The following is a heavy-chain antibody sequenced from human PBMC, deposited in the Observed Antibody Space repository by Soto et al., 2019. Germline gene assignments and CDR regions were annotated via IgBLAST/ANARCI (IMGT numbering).Heavy chain of an antibody. CDR3: AGEGYCSSTSCPRHYYGMDV. D-gene: IGHD2-2*01. V-gene: IGHV1-69*01. Sequence: QVQLVQSGAEVKKPGSSVKVSCKASGGTFSSYAISWVRQAPGQGLEWMGGIIPIFGTANYAQKFQGRVTITADESTSTAYMELSSLRSEDTAVYYCAGEGYCSSTSCPRHYYGMDVWGQGTTVPVSS. J-gene: IGHJ6*02. CDR2: IIPIFGTA. CDR1: GGTFSSYA.